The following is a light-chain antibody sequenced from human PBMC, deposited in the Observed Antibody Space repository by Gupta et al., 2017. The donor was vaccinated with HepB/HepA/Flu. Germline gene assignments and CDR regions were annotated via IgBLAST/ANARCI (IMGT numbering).Light chain of an antibody. V-gene: IGLV2-14*03. CDR3: NSYSSSNTLVV. CDR1: SSDVGGYEY. Sequence: QSALTQPASVSGSPGQSITISCTGSSSDVGGYEYVSWYQQHPGKAPKLIIFDVSDRPSGVSNRFSGSKSGTTASLTISRLLAEDEADYYCNSYSSSNTLVVFGGGTKLTVL. CDR2: DVS. J-gene: IGLJ2*01.